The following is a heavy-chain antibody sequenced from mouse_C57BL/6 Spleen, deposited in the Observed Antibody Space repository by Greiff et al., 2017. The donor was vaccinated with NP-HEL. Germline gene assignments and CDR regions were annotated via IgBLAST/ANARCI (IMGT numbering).Heavy chain of an antibody. Sequence: DVKLQESGGGLVKPGGSLKLSCAASGFTFSSYAMSWVRQTPEKRLEWVATISDGGSYTYSPDNVKGRFPISRDNAKNNLYLQMSHLKSEDTAMYYCARDRDYYGSSYAMDYWGQGTSVTVSS. V-gene: IGHV5-4*01. CDR1: GFTFSSYA. D-gene: IGHD1-1*01. CDR2: ISDGGSYT. CDR3: ARDRDYYGSSYAMDY. J-gene: IGHJ4*01.